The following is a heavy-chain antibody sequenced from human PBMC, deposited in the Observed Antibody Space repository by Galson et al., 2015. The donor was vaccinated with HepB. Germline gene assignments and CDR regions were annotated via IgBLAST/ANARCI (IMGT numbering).Heavy chain of an antibody. Sequence: CAISGDSVSSNSAVWNWIRQSPSRGLERLGRTYYRSKWYKDYALFVKSRITINADTSRNQTSLQLNSMTPEDTAVYYCAYGVDVWGQGTTVTVSS. J-gene: IGHJ6*02. CDR1: GDSVSSNSAV. CDR2: TYYRSKWYK. V-gene: IGHV6-1*01. CDR3: AYGVDV.